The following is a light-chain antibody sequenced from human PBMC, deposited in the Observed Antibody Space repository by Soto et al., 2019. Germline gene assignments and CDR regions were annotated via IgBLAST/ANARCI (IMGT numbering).Light chain of an antibody. CDR2: GAS. V-gene: IGKV3-20*01. CDR3: QQDGSCPDT. Sequence: EIVLTQSPGTLSLSPGERATLSCRASQSVSSSYLAWYQQKPGQAPRLLIYGASSRATGIPDRFSGSGSGTDFTLTISRLVPEDGAVYYCQQDGSCPDTFGRGTKVVIK. J-gene: IGKJ4*01. CDR1: QSVSSSY.